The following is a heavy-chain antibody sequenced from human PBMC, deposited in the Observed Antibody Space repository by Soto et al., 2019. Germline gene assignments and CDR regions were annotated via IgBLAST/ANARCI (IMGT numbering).Heavy chain of an antibody. CDR1: GFTFSSCG. D-gene: IGHD3-16*01. J-gene: IGHJ4*02. V-gene: IGHV3-30*18. CDR2: ILYDGSNK. Sequence: QVQLVESGGGVVQPGRSLRLSCAASGFTFSSCGMHWVRQAPGKGLEWVAVILYDGSNKYHADSVKGRFTISRDNSKNTLYLQMNSLRTEDTAVYYCANGRWGSYPEFDYWGQGTLVTVSS. CDR3: ANGRWGSYPEFDY.